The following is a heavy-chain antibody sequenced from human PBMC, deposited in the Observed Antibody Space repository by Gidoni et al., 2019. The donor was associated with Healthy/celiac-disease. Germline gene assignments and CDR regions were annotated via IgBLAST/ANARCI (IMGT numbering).Heavy chain of an antibody. CDR2: IIPIFGTA. CDR1: GGTFSSYA. J-gene: IGHJ6*02. CDR3: ARGGVFIAAADYYYYGMDV. D-gene: IGHD6-13*01. Sequence: EVKKPGSSVKVSCKDSGGTFSSYAISWVLQAPGQGLEWMGGIIPIFGTANYAQKFQGRVTITADESTSTAYMELSSLRSEDTAVYYCARGGVFIAAADYYYYGMDVWGQGTTVTVSS. V-gene: IGHV1-69*01.